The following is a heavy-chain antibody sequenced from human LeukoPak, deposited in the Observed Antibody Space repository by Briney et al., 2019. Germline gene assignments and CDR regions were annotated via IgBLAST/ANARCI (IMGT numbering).Heavy chain of an antibody. J-gene: IGHJ3*02. CDR3: ARDTSPSSRSSYFDALDM. D-gene: IGHD6-13*01. CDR1: GFTFRNDW. CDR2: INKDGSKK. Sequence: GGSLRLSCATSGFTFRNDWATWVRQAQGKGLEWVANINKDGSKKKYVDSVKGRFTISRDNTKNSVFLQMNSLGAEDTAIYYCARDTSPSSRSSYFDALDMWGQGTMVTVSS. V-gene: IGHV3-7*01.